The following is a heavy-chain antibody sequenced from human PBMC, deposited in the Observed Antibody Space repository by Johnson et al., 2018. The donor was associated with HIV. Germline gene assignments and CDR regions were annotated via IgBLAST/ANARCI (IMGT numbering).Heavy chain of an antibody. D-gene: IGHD5-18*01. J-gene: IGHJ3*02. CDR1: GFTFSDYY. CDR3: ARDRIQLWSARDALDI. V-gene: IGHV3-7*03. Sequence: VQLVESGGGLVKPGGSLRLSCAASGFTFSDYYMSWVRQAPGKGLECVANIKQDGSEKYYVASVKGRFTISRDKTKNSLYLHMNSLRADDTAVYYCARDRIQLWSARDALDIWGQGTMVTVSS. CDR2: IKQDGSEK.